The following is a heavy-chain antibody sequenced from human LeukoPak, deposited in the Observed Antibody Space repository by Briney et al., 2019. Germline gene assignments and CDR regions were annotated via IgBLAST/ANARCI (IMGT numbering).Heavy chain of an antibody. CDR2: MYVSGSS. D-gene: IGHD6-13*01. V-gene: IGHV4-61*10. J-gene: IGHJ3*02. CDR1: GDSINNDTYY. Sequence: PSETLSLTCIVSGDSINNDTYYWNWIRQPAGKGLEWIGRMYVSGSSNYNPALKSRVSISVDTSKSQFSLRLSSVTAADTAVYYCARDPSMTVAAARMVIGAFDIWGQGTMVTVSS. CDR3: ARDPSMTVAAARMVIGAFDI.